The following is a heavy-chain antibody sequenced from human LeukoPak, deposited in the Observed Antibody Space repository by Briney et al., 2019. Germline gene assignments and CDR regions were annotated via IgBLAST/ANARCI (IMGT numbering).Heavy chain of an antibody. CDR1: GFTFSTYA. D-gene: IGHD2-8*02. CDR2: ISESGGTT. J-gene: IGHJ1*01. CDR3: AKDPSTSWYWYFQL. Sequence: GGSLRLSCAASGFTFSTYAMSWVRQAPGKGLEWVSGISESGGTTYYADSVKGRFTISRDNFKSTLYLQMYSLRAEDTAVYYCAKDPSTSWYWYFQLWGQGTLVTVTS. V-gene: IGHV3-23*01.